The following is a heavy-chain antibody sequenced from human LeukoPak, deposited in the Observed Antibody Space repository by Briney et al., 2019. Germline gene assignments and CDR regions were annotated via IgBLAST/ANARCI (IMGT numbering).Heavy chain of an antibody. CDR3: ARRAPFIAVAGSNYYYGMDV. Sequence: SETLSLTCTVSGGSISSSSYYWGWIRQPPGKGLEWIGSIYYSGSTYYNTALKSRVTISVDTSKNQFSLKLSSVTAADTAVYYCARRAPFIAVAGSNYYYGMDVWGQGTTVTVSS. J-gene: IGHJ6*02. D-gene: IGHD6-19*01. CDR2: IYYSGST. CDR1: GGSISSSSYY. V-gene: IGHV4-39*07.